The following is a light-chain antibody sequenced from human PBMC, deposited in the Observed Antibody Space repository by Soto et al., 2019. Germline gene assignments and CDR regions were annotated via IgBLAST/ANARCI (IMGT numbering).Light chain of an antibody. CDR1: SSNIGAGYD. CDR2: GNS. V-gene: IGLV1-40*01. Sequence: QSALTQPPSVSGGPGQRVTISCPGGSSNIGAGYDVHWYQQLPGTAPKLLIYGNSNRPSGVPDRFSGSKSGTSASLAITGLQAEDEADYYCQSYDSSLSAHVFGTGTKVTVL. CDR3: QSYDSSLSAHV. J-gene: IGLJ1*01.